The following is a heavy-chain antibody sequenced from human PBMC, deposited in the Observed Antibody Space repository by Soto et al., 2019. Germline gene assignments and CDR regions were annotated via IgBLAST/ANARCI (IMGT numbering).Heavy chain of an antibody. Sequence: PGGSLRLSCAASGFTFSSYGMNWVRQAPGRGLEWVANINQDGSEKYYVDSVKGRFTISRDNAQNSLYLQMNSLRDEDTAVYYCAREGGSLNWFDAWGQGTLVTVSS. J-gene: IGHJ5*02. D-gene: IGHD1-26*01. CDR3: AREGGSLNWFDA. V-gene: IGHV3-7*01. CDR2: INQDGSEK. CDR1: GFTFSSYG.